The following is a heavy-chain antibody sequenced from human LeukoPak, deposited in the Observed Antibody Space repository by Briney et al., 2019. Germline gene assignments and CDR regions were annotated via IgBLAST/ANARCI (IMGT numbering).Heavy chain of an antibody. V-gene: IGHV4-34*01. J-gene: IGHJ4*02. CDR2: INHSGST. CDR1: GGSFSGYY. Sequence: SETLSLTCAVYGGSFSGYYWSWIRQPPGKGLEWIGEINHSGSTNYNPSLKSRVTISVDTSKNQFSLKLSSVTAADTAVYYCARLKSMSSSDYWGQGTLVTVSS. CDR3: ARLKSMSSSDY. D-gene: IGHD6-6*01.